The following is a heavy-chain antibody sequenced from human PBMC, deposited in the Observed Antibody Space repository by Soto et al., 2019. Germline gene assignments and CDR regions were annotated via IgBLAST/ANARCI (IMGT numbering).Heavy chain of an antibody. D-gene: IGHD2-2*01. CDR2: IYYSGST. CDR3: ARSDIVVVPAAYNWFDP. Sequence: QLQLQESGPGLVKPSETLSLTCTVSGGSISSSSYYWGWIRQPPGKGLEWIGSIYYSGSTYYNPSRKSRVTISVDTSKNQFSLKLSSVTAADTAVYYCARSDIVVVPAAYNWFDPWGQGTLVTVSS. V-gene: IGHV4-39*01. J-gene: IGHJ5*02. CDR1: GGSISSSSYY.